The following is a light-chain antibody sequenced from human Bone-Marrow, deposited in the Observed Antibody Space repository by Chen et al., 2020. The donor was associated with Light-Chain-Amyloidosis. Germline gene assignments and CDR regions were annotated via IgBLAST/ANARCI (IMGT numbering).Light chain of an antibody. J-gene: IGLJ2*01. CDR3: QSFDGTLRGAVV. V-gene: IGLV1-40*01. Sequence: QSVLAQPPAVSGAPGQTVTISCTGSSSNIGAGYNVHWYQQLPGTVPKLLIYDNDNRPSGVPDRFSGSQSGTSASLSIAGLQAHDEADYYCQSFDGTLRGAVVFGGGTTLTAL. CDR2: DND. CDR1: SSNIGAGYN.